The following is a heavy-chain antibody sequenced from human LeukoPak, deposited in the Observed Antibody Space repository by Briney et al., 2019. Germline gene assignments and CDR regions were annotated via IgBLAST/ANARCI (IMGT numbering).Heavy chain of an antibody. CDR2: IYYSGST. CDR1: GGSFSGYY. V-gene: IGHV4-34*01. CDR3: ASVRRGFGESSKYYSYYYMHV. D-gene: IGHD3-10*01. J-gene: IGHJ6*03. Sequence: PSETLSLTCVVYGGSFSGYYWTWIRQPPGKGLEWIGNIYYSGSTYYNPSHKSRVTISVDTSNNQFSLKLSAVTAADTAVYYCASVRRGFGESSKYYSYYYMHVWGNGTTVTVSS.